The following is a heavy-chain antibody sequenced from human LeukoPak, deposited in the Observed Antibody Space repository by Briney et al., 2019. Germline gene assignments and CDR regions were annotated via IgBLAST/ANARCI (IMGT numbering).Heavy chain of an antibody. V-gene: IGHV1-2*06. Sequence: ASVKVSCKASGYTFTSYDINWVRQAPGQGLEWMGRINPNSGGTNYAQKFQGRVTMTRDTSISTAHMELSRLRSDDTAVYYCARDPVYYDSSGYNDAFDIWGQGTMVTVSS. CDR3: ARDPVYYDSSGYNDAFDI. CDR2: INPNSGGT. D-gene: IGHD3-22*01. CDR1: GYTFTSYD. J-gene: IGHJ3*02.